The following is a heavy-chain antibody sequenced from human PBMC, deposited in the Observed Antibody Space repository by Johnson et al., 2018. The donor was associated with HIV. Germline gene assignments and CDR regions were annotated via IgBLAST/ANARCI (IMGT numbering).Heavy chain of an antibody. V-gene: IGHV3-15*01. CDR3: STGLRNHYDVLTGYGGDDAFDI. CDR2: IKSKTDGGTT. D-gene: IGHD3-9*01. CDR1: GFTFSNAW. Sequence: VQLVESGGGLVTPGGSLRLSCAASGFTFSNAWMSWVRQAPGRGLEWVGRIKSKTDGGTTDYAELVKGRFSISRDDSKDTLYLQMNSLKTEDPAVYYCSTGLRNHYDVLTGYGGDDAFDIWGQGTMVTVSS. J-gene: IGHJ3*02.